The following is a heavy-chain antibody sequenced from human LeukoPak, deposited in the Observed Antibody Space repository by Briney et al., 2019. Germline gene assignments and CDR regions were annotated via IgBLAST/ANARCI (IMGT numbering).Heavy chain of an antibody. J-gene: IGHJ4*02. CDR3: VRVTSGWYFLHY. V-gene: IGHV4-59*01. CDR2: IYYSGST. Sequence: PSETLSLTCTVSGGSISSSYWSWVRQPPGKGLEWIGYIYYSGSTNYNPSLKSRVTISVDTSKNHFSLKLSSVTAADTALYYCVRVTSGWYFLHYWGQGTLVTVSS. CDR1: GGSISSSY. D-gene: IGHD6-19*01.